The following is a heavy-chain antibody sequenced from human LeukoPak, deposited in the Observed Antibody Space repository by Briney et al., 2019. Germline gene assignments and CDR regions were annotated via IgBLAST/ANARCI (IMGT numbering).Heavy chain of an antibody. D-gene: IGHD3-3*01. Sequence: PGGSLRLSCAASGFTFSNAWMSWVRQAPGKGLEWVGRIKSKTDGGTTDYAAPVNGKFNITRDDSKNTLYLQMNSLKTEDTAVYYCTTDGGRWRVDFWSGSYDYYYYMDVWGKGTTVTVSS. J-gene: IGHJ6*03. V-gene: IGHV3-15*01. CDR2: IKSKTDGGTT. CDR1: GFTFSNAW. CDR3: TTDGGRWRVDFWSGSYDYYYYMDV.